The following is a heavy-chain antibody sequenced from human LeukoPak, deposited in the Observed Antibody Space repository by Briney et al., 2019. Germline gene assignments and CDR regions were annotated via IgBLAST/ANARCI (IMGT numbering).Heavy chain of an antibody. CDR2: IHYSGST. J-gene: IGHJ6*03. CDR1: GGSFSGYY. V-gene: IGHV4-34*01. D-gene: IGHD3-22*01. CDR3: ARAVRYYDSSGYPPYYYYYMDV. Sequence: SETLSLTCAVYGGSFSGYYWSWIRQPPGKGLEWIGSIHYSGSTYYNPSLKSRVTISVDTSKNQFSLKLSSVTAADTAVYYCARAVRYYDSSGYPPYYYYYMDVWGKGTTVTVSS.